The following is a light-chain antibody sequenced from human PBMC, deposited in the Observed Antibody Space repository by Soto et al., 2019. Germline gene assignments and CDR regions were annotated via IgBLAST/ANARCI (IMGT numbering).Light chain of an antibody. CDR2: AAS. CDR1: QRISSY. V-gene: IGKV1-39*01. Sequence: DIQMTQSPSSLSASVGDRVTITCRASQRISSYLNWYQQKPGKAPKLLIYAASTLQGGVPSRFSGSGSGTDFTLTISSLQPEDSATYYCQQSYSIPYTFGQGTKLEIK. J-gene: IGKJ2*01. CDR3: QQSYSIPYT.